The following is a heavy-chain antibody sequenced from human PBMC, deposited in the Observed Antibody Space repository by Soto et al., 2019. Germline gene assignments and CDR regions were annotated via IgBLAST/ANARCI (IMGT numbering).Heavy chain of an antibody. J-gene: IGHJ3*01. V-gene: IGHV4-4*02. CDR3: GTRSEVSGSYQGGTAFDL. Sequence: QVQLQESGPGLVKPSGTLSLTCAVSGGSISSSNWWSWVRQPPGKGLEWIGEIYHSGSTNYNPSLKSRVTISGDKSKNQFSLRLSSVTAADTAVYYCGTRSEVSGSYQGGTAFDLWGQGTMVTVSS. CDR2: IYHSGST. D-gene: IGHD3-10*01. CDR1: GGSISSSNW.